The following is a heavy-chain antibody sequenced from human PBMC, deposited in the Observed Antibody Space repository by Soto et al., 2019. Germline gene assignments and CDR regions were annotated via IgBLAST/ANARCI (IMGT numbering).Heavy chain of an antibody. D-gene: IGHD1-7*01. CDR2: IYYSGST. Sequence: SETLSLTCTVSGGSISSGGYYWSWIRQHPGKGLEWIGYIYYSGSTYYNPSLKSRVTISVDTSKNQFSLKLSSVTAADTAVYYCARVSVEDNWNYGYYYYGMDVWGQGTTVTVSS. CDR3: ARVSVEDNWNYGYYYYGMDV. CDR1: GGSISSGGYY. V-gene: IGHV4-31*03. J-gene: IGHJ6*02.